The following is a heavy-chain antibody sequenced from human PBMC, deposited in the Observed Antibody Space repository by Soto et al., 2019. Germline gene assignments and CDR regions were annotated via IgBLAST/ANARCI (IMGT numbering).Heavy chain of an antibody. D-gene: IGHD5-18*01. CDR1: GYTFTSYG. Sequence: QVQLVQSGAEVKKPGASVKVSCKASGYTFTSYGISWVRQAPGQGLEWMGWINAYNGNTKYAQKLQGRVTMTTDTSPSTAYMELRSLSSYDTAVYYCARDPAMAQFDYWGQGTLVTVSS. CDR3: ARDPAMAQFDY. V-gene: IGHV1-18*01. CDR2: INAYNGNT. J-gene: IGHJ4*02.